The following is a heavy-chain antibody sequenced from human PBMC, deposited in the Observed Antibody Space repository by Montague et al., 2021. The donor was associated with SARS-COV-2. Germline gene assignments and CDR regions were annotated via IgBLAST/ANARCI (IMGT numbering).Heavy chain of an antibody. D-gene: IGHD3-22*01. CDR3: ARFPTSYYYDSKAAPATPDAFDI. Sequence: SETLSLTCTVSGGSISSSGYYWGWIRQPPGKGLEWIGGIYYGGSTYYNPSLKSRVTISVDTSKNQFSLKLSSVTAADTAVYYCARFPTSYYYDSKAAPATPDAFDIWGQGTMVTVSS. V-gene: IGHV4-39*01. J-gene: IGHJ3*02. CDR1: GGSISSSGYY. CDR2: IYYGGST.